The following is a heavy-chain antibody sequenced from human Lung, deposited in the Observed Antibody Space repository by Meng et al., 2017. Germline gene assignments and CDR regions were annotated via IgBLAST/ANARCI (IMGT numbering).Heavy chain of an antibody. D-gene: IGHD3-10*01. CDR1: GGSISGSY. Sequence: QGNIQRWAEGLLRPAENLSLTCAVYGGSISGSYWSWIRQSPAKGLEWIGKINHGGSTNYNPSLESRVTISVDTPKNQFSLRLTSMTVADTAVYYCARERHSTIIRGVIDFWGQGALVTVSS. CDR3: ARERHSTIIRGVIDF. J-gene: IGHJ4*02. V-gene: IGHV4-34*01. CDR2: INHGGST.